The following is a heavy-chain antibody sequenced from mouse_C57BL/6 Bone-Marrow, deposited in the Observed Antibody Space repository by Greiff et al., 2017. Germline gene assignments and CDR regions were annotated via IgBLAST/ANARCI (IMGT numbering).Heavy chain of an antibody. CDR3: ARHNCKGTWFDY. D-gene: IGHD4-1*01. CDR1: GFTFSDYY. CDR2: ISNGGGST. V-gene: IGHV5-12*01. J-gene: IGHJ3*01. Sequence: EVKLLESGGGLVQPGGSLKLSCAASGFTFSDYYMYWVRQTPEKRLEWVANISNGGGSTYYPDTVKGRFTISRDNAKNTLYLQMSSLKSEYTAMYYCARHNCKGTWFDYWGQGTPLSVSS.